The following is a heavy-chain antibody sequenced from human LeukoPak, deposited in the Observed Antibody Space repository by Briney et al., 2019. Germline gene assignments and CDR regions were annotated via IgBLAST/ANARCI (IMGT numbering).Heavy chain of an antibody. Sequence: SETLSLTCTVSGGSISSPYWTWIRQPAGKGLEWIGRFYTSGIANYNPSLKSRVTMSVDTSKNQFSLKVTSVTAADTAIYYCARNYGVWCGEDYYYNVMDVWGQGISVTVSS. CDR1: GGSISSPY. CDR3: ARNYGVWCGEDYYYNVMDV. CDR2: FYTSGIA. D-gene: IGHD3-10*01. J-gene: IGHJ6*02. V-gene: IGHV4-4*07.